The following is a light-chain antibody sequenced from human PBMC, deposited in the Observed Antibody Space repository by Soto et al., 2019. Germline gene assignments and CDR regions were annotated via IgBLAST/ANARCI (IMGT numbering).Light chain of an antibody. Sequence: DIQMTQSPSSVSASVGDTATITCRASQDISSWLAWYQQKPGKAPNLLIYAASSLQSGGPSRFSGSGSGTDFTLTTNSLQPEDIDNYYCQQTNSFPRTFGQGTKVEVK. CDR2: AAS. J-gene: IGKJ1*01. CDR1: QDISSW. V-gene: IGKV1-12*01. CDR3: QQTNSFPRT.